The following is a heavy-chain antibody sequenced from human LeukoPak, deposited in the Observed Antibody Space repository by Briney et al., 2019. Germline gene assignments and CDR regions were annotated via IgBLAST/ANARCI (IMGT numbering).Heavy chain of an antibody. V-gene: IGHV3-73*01. CDR1: GFTFSGSA. CDR3: TRLERFGDGYNWLAFDI. J-gene: IGHJ3*02. Sequence: GGSLRLSCAASGFTFSGSAMHWVRQASGKGLEWVGRIRSKANSYATAYAASVKGRFTISRDDSKNTAYLQMNSLKPEDTAVYYCTRLERFGDGYNWLAFDIWGQGTMVTVSP. CDR2: IRSKANSYAT. D-gene: IGHD5-24*01.